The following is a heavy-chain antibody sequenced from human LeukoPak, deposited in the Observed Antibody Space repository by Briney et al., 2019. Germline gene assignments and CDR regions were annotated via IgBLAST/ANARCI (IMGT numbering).Heavy chain of an antibody. D-gene: IGHD3-16*02. V-gene: IGHV3-74*01. CDR2: INSDGSAT. CDR3: ASGTAGYHSPYFDY. CDR1: GLTLSSPW. Sequence: GGCLRLSCAASGLTLSSPWVHWVRQAAGKGLVWVSGINSDGSATAYADSVKGRFTISRDKAENTLYVQMNSLRAEHTPVYYCASGTAGYHSPYFDYWGQGTLVTGSS. J-gene: IGHJ4*02.